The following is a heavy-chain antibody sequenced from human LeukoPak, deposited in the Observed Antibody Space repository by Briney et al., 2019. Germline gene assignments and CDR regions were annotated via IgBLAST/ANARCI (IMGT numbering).Heavy chain of an antibody. V-gene: IGHV3-53*01. D-gene: IGHD3-10*01. CDR1: GFTFSNFA. J-gene: IGHJ4*02. CDR3: ARTRGSHPSPFDS. Sequence: GGSLRLSCEASGFTFSNFAMSWVRQAPRKGLECVSVIYSGGSTYSADSVKGRFTISRDNSRNMVYLQMSSLRAEDTAVYYCARTRGSHPSPFDSWGQGTLVTVSS. CDR2: IYSGGST.